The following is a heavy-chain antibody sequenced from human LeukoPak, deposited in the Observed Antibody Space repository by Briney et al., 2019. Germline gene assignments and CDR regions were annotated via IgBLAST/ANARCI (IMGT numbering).Heavy chain of an antibody. CDR3: AKATSGRDFDY. CDR1: GFAFDDYA. V-gene: IGHV3-9*01. J-gene: IGHJ4*02. D-gene: IGHD6-19*01. Sequence: PGGSLRLSCAASGFAFDDYAMHWVRQAPGKGLEWVSGISWNSGRLGYADSVKGRFTISRDNAKDSLFLQMNSLRTEDTALYYCAKATSGRDFDYWGQETLVTVSS. CDR2: ISWNSGRL.